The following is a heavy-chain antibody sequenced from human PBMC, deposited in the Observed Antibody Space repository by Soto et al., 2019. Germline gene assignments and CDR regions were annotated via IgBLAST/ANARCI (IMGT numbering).Heavy chain of an antibody. Sequence: SQTLSLPCAITGDSVSSNSAGCSWVRQSPSRGLEWLGRTYYRSKWYYEYAVSVRGRITINPDTSKNQYSLQLNSVTPEDTAVYFCARGEQYSGRIFDYWGQGTLVTVSS. CDR1: GDSVSSNSAG. CDR3: ARGEQYSGRIFDY. CDR2: TYYRSKWYY. D-gene: IGHD1-26*01. J-gene: IGHJ4*01. V-gene: IGHV6-1*01.